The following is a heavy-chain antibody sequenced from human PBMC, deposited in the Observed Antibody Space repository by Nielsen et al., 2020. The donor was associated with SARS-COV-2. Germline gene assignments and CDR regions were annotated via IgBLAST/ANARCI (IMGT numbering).Heavy chain of an antibody. CDR1: GGSISSGDYY. CDR3: ARVKRSSGWYADPYGMDV. D-gene: IGHD6-19*01. Sequence: SETLSLTCTVSGGSISSGDYYWSWIRQHPGKGLEWIGYIYYSGSTYYNPSLKSRVTISVDTSKNQFSLKLSSVTAADTAVYYCARVKRSSGWYADPYGMDVWGQGTTVTVSS. CDR2: IYYSGST. V-gene: IGHV4-30-4*01. J-gene: IGHJ6*02.